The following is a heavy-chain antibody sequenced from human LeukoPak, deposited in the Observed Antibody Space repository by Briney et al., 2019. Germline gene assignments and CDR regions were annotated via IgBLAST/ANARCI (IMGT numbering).Heavy chain of an antibody. J-gene: IGHJ4*02. CDR3: ARAEALGYCSSTSCYPPYYFDY. D-gene: IGHD2-2*01. CDR2: IIHREST. CDR1: GGSFSGYY. Sequence: SETLSLTCAVYGGSFSGYYWSWIAQPPGKGRKGFGEIIHRESTNYNPSLKSRVTISVDTSKHQFSLKLSSVTAADTAVYYCARAEALGYCSSTSCYPPYYFDYWGQGTLVTVSS. V-gene: IGHV4-34*12.